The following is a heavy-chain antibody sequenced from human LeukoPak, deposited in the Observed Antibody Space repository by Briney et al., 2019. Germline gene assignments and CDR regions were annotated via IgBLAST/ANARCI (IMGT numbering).Heavy chain of an antibody. D-gene: IGHD2-2*01. CDR3: ARGYCSSTSCYDWFDH. J-gene: IGHJ5*02. CDR2: INPNSGGT. CDR1: GYTFTCYY. Sequence: GASVKVSCKASGYTFTCYYMHWVRQAPGQGLEWMGWINPNSGGTNYAQKFQGRVTMTRDTSISTAYMELSRLRSDDTAVYYCARGYCSSTSCYDWFDHWGQGTLVTVSS. V-gene: IGHV1-2*02.